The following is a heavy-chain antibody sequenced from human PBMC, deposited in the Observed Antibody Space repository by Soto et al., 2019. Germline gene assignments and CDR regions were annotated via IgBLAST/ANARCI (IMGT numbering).Heavy chain of an antibody. CDR2: IKSKTSGETT. Sequence: EVQLVESGGGLVKPGESLRLSCVVSGFTFSSAWLHWVRQAPGKGLEWVGRIKSKTSGETTDYAAPVKGRFTISRDDSKNTVFLQMNSLKSEVTAVYYCTADYSGGTYPIDYWGQGILVTVSS. CDR1: GFTFSSAW. D-gene: IGHD1-26*01. CDR3: TADYSGGTYPIDY. V-gene: IGHV3-15*07. J-gene: IGHJ4*02.